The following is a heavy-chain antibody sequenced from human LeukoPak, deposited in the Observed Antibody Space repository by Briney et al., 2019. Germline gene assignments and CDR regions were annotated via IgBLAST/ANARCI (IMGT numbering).Heavy chain of an antibody. Sequence: SETLSLTCTVSGGSISSHYWSRIRQPPGKGLEWIGYIYYSGSTNYNPSLKSRVTISVDTSKNQFSLKLSSVAAADTAVYYCARDSSSSGLTDYWGQGTLVTVSS. D-gene: IGHD6-6*01. CDR1: GGSISSHY. J-gene: IGHJ4*02. CDR2: IYYSGST. V-gene: IGHV4-59*11. CDR3: ARDSSSSGLTDY.